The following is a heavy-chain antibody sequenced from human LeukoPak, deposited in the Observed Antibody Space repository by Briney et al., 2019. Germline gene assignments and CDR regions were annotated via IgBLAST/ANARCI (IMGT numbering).Heavy chain of an antibody. CDR1: GFTFSSYG. J-gene: IGHJ2*01. D-gene: IGHD3-22*01. CDR2: IRYDGSNR. Sequence: GGSLRLXCAASGFTFSSYGMHWVRLAPGKGLEWVAFIRYDGSNRYYADSVKGRFTISRDNSKNTLYLQMNSLRSEDTAVYYCATDGFSSGYSGVWYFDLWGRGTLVTVSS. CDR3: ATDGFSSGYSGVWYFDL. V-gene: IGHV3-30*02.